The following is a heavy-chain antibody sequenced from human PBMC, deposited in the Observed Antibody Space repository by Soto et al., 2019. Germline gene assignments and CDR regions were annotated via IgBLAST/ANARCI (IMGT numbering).Heavy chain of an antibody. CDR3: AKGVSSSWIMDGFDI. D-gene: IGHD6-19*01. Sequence: EGQLVESGGGLVQPGRSLRLSCAASGITFDNYAMHWVLQAPGKGLEWVSGISSNSGSIGYADSVKGRFTNSRDNAKNSLYLEMNSLRAEDTALYSCAKGVSSSWIMDGFDIWAQGTLVTAAS. CDR1: GITFDNYA. CDR2: ISSNSGSI. J-gene: IGHJ3*02. V-gene: IGHV3-9*01.